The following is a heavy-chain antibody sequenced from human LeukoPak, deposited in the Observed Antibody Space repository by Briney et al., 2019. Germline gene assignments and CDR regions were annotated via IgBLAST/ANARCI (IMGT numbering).Heavy chain of an antibody. CDR1: GFTFSSYD. Sequence: GGSLRLSCAASGFTFSSYDMHWVRQVTGKGLEWVSGIGTAGYTYYPGSVKGRFTISRENAKNSLYLQMNSLRAGDTAVYYCARAAAGTYWFDPWGQGTLVTVSS. CDR3: ARAAAGTYWFDP. J-gene: IGHJ5*02. CDR2: IGTAGYT. V-gene: IGHV3-13*01. D-gene: IGHD6-13*01.